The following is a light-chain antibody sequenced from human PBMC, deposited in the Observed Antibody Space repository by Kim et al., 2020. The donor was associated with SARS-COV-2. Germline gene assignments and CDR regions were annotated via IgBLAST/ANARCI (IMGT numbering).Light chain of an antibody. Sequence: QSALTQPASVSGSPGQSITISCTGTNSDIGGNNYVSWYQQHPGKAPKLMIYDVTKRPSGVSSRFSGSTSGNTASLTISGLQTEDEAHYYCSAYRTNTALVFGGGTQLTVL. J-gene: IGLJ2*01. CDR1: NSDIGGNNY. CDR3: SAYRTNTALV. CDR2: DVT. V-gene: IGLV2-14*03.